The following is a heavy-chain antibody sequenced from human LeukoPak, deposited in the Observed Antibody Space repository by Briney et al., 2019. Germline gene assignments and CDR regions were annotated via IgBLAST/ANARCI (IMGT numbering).Heavy chain of an antibody. J-gene: IGHJ4*02. CDR1: VCSVTIYY. CDR3: ARAYSRTTGDYCFDY. V-gene: IGHV4-59*08. Sequence: SASLSLTFTCSVCSVTIYYWSWIRQPPGKGLGRIGSIHHNGKTFYQSSLNIRGTLSVYTAKNQFHLKLSSVTAADTAVYFCARAYSRTTGDYCFDYWGQGTLVTVSS. D-gene: IGHD7-27*01. CDR2: IHHNGKT.